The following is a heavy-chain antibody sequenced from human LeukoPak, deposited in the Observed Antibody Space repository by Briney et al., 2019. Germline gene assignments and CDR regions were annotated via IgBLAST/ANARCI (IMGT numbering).Heavy chain of an antibody. V-gene: IGHV4-39*07. J-gene: IGHJ4*02. CDR3: ASNSFDYYGSGSYSVDY. CDR1: GGSISSSSYY. Sequence: SETLSLTCTVSGGSISSSSYYWGWIRQPPGNGLEWIGSIYYSGSTNYNPSLKSRVTISVDTFKNQFSLKLSSVTAADTAVYYCASNSFDYYGSGSYSVDYWGQGTLVTVSS. D-gene: IGHD3-10*01. CDR2: IYYSGST.